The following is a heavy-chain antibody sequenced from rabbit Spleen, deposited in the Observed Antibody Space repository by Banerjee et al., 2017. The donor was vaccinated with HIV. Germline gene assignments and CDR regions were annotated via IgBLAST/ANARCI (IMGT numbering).Heavy chain of an antibody. CDR1: GFSFIAGYY. CDR2: IHGGSRNNI. CDR3: ARDLVAVIGWNFNL. V-gene: IGHV1S40*01. Sequence: QSLEESGGDLVKPGASLTLTCAASGFSFIAGYYMCWVRQAPGKGLEWIACIHGGSRNNIYYASWAKGRFIMSRTSSTTVTLQMTSLTAADTATYFCARDLVAVIGWNFNLWGQGTLVTVS. J-gene: IGHJ4*01. D-gene: IGHD1-1*01.